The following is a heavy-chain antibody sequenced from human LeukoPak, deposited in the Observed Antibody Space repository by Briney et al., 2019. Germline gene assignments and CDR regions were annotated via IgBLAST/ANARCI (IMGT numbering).Heavy chain of an antibody. CDR1: GGTFSSYA. Sequence: GASVKVSCKASGGTFSSYAISWVRQAPGQGLEWMGGIIPIFGTANYAQKFQGRVTITADESTSTAYMELSSLRSEDTAVYYCARGDHPQVATIYYFDYWGQGTLVTVSS. CDR2: IIPIFGTA. J-gene: IGHJ4*02. D-gene: IGHD5-12*01. CDR3: ARGDHPQVATIYYFDY. V-gene: IGHV1-69*13.